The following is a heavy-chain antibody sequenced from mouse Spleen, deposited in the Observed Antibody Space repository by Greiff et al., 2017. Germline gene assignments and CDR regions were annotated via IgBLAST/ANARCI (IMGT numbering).Heavy chain of an antibody. V-gene: IGHV1-64*01. J-gene: IGHJ3*01. CDR3: AREHYGSGPWFAY. CDR2: IHPNSGST. CDR1: GYTFTSYW. D-gene: IGHD1-1*01. Sequence: VQLQQPGAELVKPGASVKLSCKASGYTFTSYWMHWVKQRPGQGLEWIGMIHPNSGSTNYNEKFKSKATLTVDKSSSTAYMQLSSLTSEDSAVYYCAREHYGSGPWFAYWGQGTLVTVSA.